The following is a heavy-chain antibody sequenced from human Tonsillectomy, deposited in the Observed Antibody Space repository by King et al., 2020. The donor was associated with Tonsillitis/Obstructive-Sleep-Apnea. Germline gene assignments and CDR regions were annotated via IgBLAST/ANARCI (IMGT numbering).Heavy chain of an antibody. Sequence: QLVQSGAEVKKPGASVKVSCKASGYTFTTYGICWVRQAPGQGLEWMGWISAYNGNTNYAQKYQGRVTMTTDTSTSTAYMELRSLRSDDTAVYYCGTSVSYRLNTLKNWFHPGGPGTLVTVPT. J-gene: IGHJ5*02. D-gene: IGHD1-26*01. CDR2: ISAYNGNT. CDR3: GTSVSYRLNTLKNWFHP. V-gene: IGHV1-18*01. CDR1: GYTFTTYG.